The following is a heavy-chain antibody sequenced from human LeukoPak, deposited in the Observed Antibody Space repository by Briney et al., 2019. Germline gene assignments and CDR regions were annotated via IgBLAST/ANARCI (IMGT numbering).Heavy chain of an antibody. CDR1: GGSFSGYY. V-gene: IGHV4-34*01. CDR3: ARRSRIVGATGFDY. D-gene: IGHD1-26*01. Sequence: PSEILSLTCAVYGGSFSGYYWSWIRQPPGKGLEWIGEINHSGSTNYNPSLKSRVTISVDTSKNQFSLKLSSVTAADTAVYYCARRSRIVGATGFDYWGQGTLVTVSS. J-gene: IGHJ4*02. CDR2: INHSGST.